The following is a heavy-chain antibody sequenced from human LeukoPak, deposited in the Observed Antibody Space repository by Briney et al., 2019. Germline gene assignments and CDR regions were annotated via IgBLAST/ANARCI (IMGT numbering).Heavy chain of an antibody. CDR1: GGSFSGYY. J-gene: IGHJ4*02. Sequence: SETLSLTCAVYGGSFSGYYWSWIRQPPGKGLEWIGEINHSGSTNYNPSLKSRVTISVDTSKNQFSLELSSVTAADTAVYYCAREADYYYDSSGYFDYWGQGTLVTVSS. D-gene: IGHD3-22*01. CDR3: AREADYYYDSSGYFDY. CDR2: INHSGST. V-gene: IGHV4-34*01.